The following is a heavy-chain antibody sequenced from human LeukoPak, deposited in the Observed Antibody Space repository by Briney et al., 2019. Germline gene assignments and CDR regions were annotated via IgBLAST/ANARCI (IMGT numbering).Heavy chain of an antibody. D-gene: IGHD2-21*01. V-gene: IGHV3-48*02. CDR1: GFTFSSYT. Sequence: QPGGSLRLSCAASGFTFSSYTMNWVRQAPGKGLEWVSCISSSSSNIYYADSVKGRFTISRDNAKNSLYLQMNSLRDEDTAVYYCARTGIGVGGAFDIWGQGTMVTVSS. CDR2: ISSSSSNI. J-gene: IGHJ3*02. CDR3: ARTGIGVGGAFDI.